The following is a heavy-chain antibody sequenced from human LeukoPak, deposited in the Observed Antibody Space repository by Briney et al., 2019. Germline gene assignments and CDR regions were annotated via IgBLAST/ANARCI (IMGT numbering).Heavy chain of an antibody. V-gene: IGHV3-30*01. Sequence: GGSLRLSCAASGFTFSSYAMHWVRQAPGKGLEWVAVISYDGSNKYYADSVKGRFTISRDNSKNTLYLQMNSLRAEDTAVYYCARGHNPYLYYFDYWGQGTLVTASS. CDR3: ARGHNPYLYYFDY. CDR1: GFTFSSYA. CDR2: ISYDGSNK. J-gene: IGHJ4*02.